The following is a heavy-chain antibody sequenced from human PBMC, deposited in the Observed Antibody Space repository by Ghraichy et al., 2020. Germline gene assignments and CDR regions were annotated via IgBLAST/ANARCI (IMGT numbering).Heavy chain of an antibody. J-gene: IGHJ5*02. D-gene: IGHD2-21*02. CDR1: GFTFSSYA. CDR2: ISYDGSNK. CDR3: VREKIAGDYWFDP. Sequence: GGSLRLSCAASGFTFSSYAMHWVRQAPGKVLEWVAVISYDGSNKYYADSVKGRFTISRDNSKNTLYLQMNSLRAEDTAVYYCVREKIAGDYWFDPWGQGTLVTVSS. V-gene: IGHV3-30*04.